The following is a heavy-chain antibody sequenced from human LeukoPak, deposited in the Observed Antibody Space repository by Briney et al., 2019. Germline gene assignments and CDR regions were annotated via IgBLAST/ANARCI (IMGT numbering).Heavy chain of an antibody. CDR2: INHSGST. Sequence: PSETLSLTRAVYGGAFSGYYWSWIRQPPGKGLEWIGEINHSGSTNYNPSLKSRVTISVDTSKNQFSLKLSSVTAADTAVYYCARVSGFWSGYYQSDYWGQGTLVTVSS. CDR1: GGAFSGYY. CDR3: ARVSGFWSGYYQSDY. J-gene: IGHJ4*02. V-gene: IGHV4-34*01. D-gene: IGHD3-3*01.